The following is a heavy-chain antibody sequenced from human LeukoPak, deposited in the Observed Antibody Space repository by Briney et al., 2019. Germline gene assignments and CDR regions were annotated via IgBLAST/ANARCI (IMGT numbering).Heavy chain of an antibody. CDR1: GFTFSSYA. Sequence: GGSLRLSCAASGFTFSSYAMSWVRQAPGRGLEWVSAISGSGGSTYYADSVKGRFTISRDNSKNTLYLQMNSLRAEDTAVYYCAKVTQQQLAELIFNYWGQGTLVTVSS. CDR2: ISGSGGST. D-gene: IGHD6-13*01. CDR3: AKVTQQQLAELIFNY. J-gene: IGHJ4*02. V-gene: IGHV3-23*01.